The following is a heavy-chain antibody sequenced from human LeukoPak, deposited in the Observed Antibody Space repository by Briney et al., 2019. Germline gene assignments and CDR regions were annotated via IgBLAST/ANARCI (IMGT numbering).Heavy chain of an antibody. Sequence: ASVKVSCKASGYTFTGYYMHWVRQAPGQGLEWMGWINPNSGGTNYAQKFQGRVTMTRDTSISTAYMELSRLRSDDTAVYYCAARVGATIFGAFDIWGQGTMVTVSS. D-gene: IGHD1-26*01. CDR1: GYTFTGYY. J-gene: IGHJ3*02. CDR2: INPNSGGT. V-gene: IGHV1-2*02. CDR3: AARVGATIFGAFDI.